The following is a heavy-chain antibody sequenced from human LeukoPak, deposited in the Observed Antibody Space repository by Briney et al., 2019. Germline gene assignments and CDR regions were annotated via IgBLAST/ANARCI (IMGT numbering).Heavy chain of an antibody. CDR1: GFIFSSSW. Sequence: PGGSLRLSCVASGFIFSSSWMSWVRQAPGKGLEWVANIKQDGSEKYYVDSAKGRFTISRDNGENSLYLQMNSLRAEDTAVYYCARKKYYYDGSDYGWFDPWGQGALVIVSS. J-gene: IGHJ5*02. CDR3: ARKKYYYDGSDYGWFDP. CDR2: IKQDGSEK. V-gene: IGHV3-7*01. D-gene: IGHD3-22*01.